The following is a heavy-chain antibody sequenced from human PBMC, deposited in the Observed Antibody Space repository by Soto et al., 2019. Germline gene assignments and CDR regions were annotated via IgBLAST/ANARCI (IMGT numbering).Heavy chain of an antibody. CDR2: IYPGDSDT. V-gene: IGHV5-51*01. CDR3: ERYYGSESYPQKPIDY. D-gene: IGHD3-10*01. Sequence: GESLKISCKGSGYRFTSCWIGWVRQMPGKGLEWMGVIYPGDSDTRYGPSFQGQVTISADKSISTAYLQWSSLKASDTAMDYCERYYGSESYPQKPIDYWGQGTLVTVSS. J-gene: IGHJ4*02. CDR1: GYRFTSCW.